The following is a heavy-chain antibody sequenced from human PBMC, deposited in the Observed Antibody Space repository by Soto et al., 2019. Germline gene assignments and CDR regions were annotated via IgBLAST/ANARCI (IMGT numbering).Heavy chain of an antibody. V-gene: IGHV1-18*01. Sequence: QVQLVQSGAEVKKPGASVKVSCKASGYTFTSYGISWVRQAPGQGLEWMGWTSAYNGNTNYAQKRQGXVXXXTXXATGTAYMELRSLRSDDTAVYYCARDGGVQARFDPWGQGPLVSVSS. CDR2: TSAYNGNT. D-gene: IGHD2-8*02. CDR3: ARDGGVQARFDP. J-gene: IGHJ5*02. CDR1: GYTFTSYG.